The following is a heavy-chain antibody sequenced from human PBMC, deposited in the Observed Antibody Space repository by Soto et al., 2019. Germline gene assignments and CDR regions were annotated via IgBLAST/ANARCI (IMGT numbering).Heavy chain of an antibody. Sequence: EVQLLESGGGLVQPGGSLRLSCAASGFTFSSYAMSWVRQAPGKGLEWVSAISGSGGSTYYADPVKGRFTISRDNSNNPRYLQMTSLRADDTAVYYCAKDPIHYDFWSGPSYYFDYWGQGTLVTVSS. CDR2: ISGSGGST. CDR3: AKDPIHYDFWSGPSYYFDY. V-gene: IGHV3-23*01. D-gene: IGHD3-3*01. J-gene: IGHJ4*02. CDR1: GFTFSSYA.